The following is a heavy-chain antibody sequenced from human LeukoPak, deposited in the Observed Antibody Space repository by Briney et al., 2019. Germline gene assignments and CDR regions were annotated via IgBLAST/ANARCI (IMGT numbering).Heavy chain of an antibody. CDR2: IYYSGST. D-gene: IGHD3-3*01. V-gene: IGHV4-31*03. J-gene: IGHJ4*02. Sequence: PSETLSLTCTVSGGSISSGGYYWSWIRQHPGKGLEWIGYIYYSGSTYYNPSLKSRVTISVDTSKNQFSLKLSSVTAADTAVYYCARAKPRRITIFGVQRYPGFFDYWGQGTLVTVSS. CDR1: GGSISSGGYY. CDR3: ARAKPRRITIFGVQRYPGFFDY.